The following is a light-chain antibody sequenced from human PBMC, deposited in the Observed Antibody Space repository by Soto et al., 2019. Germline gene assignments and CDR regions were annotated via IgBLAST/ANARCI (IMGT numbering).Light chain of an antibody. J-gene: IGKJ1*01. Sequence: DLEMTQYPTTLSGSVGGRVTITCRASQTISSWLAWYQQKPGKAPKLLIYKASTLKSGVPSRFSGSGSGTEMILSISSLQPDVFATNYWQHYNSYSEAFGQGTKVDIK. CDR3: QHYNSYSEA. V-gene: IGKV1-5*03. CDR2: KAS. CDR1: QTISSW.